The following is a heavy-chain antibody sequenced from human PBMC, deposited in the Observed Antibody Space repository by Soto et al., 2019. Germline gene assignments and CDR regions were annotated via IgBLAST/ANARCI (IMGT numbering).Heavy chain of an antibody. CDR3: DREGGLPPGGFDY. CDR2: IYHSGST. Sequence: QVQLQESGSGLVKPSQTLSLTCAVSGGSISSGDYSWSWIRQPPGKGLEWIGYIYHSGSTYYNPSLNSRVNIAVDRSNNPLSLKLSSVTAADTAVYYFDREGGLPPGGFDYWCQGTLVNVSS. CDR1: GGSISSGDYS. J-gene: IGHJ4*02. V-gene: IGHV4-30-2*01. D-gene: IGHD3-10*01.